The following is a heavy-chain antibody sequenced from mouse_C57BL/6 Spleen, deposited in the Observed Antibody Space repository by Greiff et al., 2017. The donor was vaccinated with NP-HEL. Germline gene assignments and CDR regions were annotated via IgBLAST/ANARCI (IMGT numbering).Heavy chain of an antibody. V-gene: IGHV1-15*01. CDR1: GYTFTDYE. Sequence: QVQLQQSGAELVRPGASVTLSCKASGYTFTDYEMHWVQQTPVHGLEWIGAIDPESGGTAYTQKVKGKAILSADNSSSTAYMELRRLTSEDSAVYYCTRFSGPCAYWGQGTLVTVSA. CDR3: TRFSGPCAY. D-gene: IGHD6-2*01. J-gene: IGHJ3*01. CDR2: IDPESGGT.